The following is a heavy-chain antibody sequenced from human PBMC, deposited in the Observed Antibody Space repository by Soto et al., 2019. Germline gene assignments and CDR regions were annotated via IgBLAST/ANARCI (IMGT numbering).Heavy chain of an antibody. CDR3: ARDWARDTYGSGSYYNPDNWFDP. CDR2: ISAYNGNT. Sequence: QVQLVQSGAEVKKPGASVKVSCKASGYTFTSYGISWVRQAPGQGLEWMGWISAYNGNTNYAQKLQGRVTMTTDTSTSTGNMELRSLRSDDTAVYYCARDWARDTYGSGSYYNPDNWFDPWGQGTLVTVSS. D-gene: IGHD3-10*01. J-gene: IGHJ5*02. CDR1: GYTFTSYG. V-gene: IGHV1-18*01.